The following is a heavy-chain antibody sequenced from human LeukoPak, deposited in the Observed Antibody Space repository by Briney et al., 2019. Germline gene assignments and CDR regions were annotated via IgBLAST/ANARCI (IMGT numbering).Heavy chain of an antibody. V-gene: IGHV3-74*01. D-gene: IGHD5-18*01. CDR1: GFTFSSYW. J-gene: IGHJ3*02. CDR3: ARSFGYGVDAFDI. Sequence: GGSLRLSCAASGFTFSSYWMHWVRQAPGKGLVWLSRINSDGYSISYADSVKGRFTISRDNSKNTLYLQMNSLRAEDTAVYYCARSFGYGVDAFDIWGQGTMVTVSS. CDR2: INSDGYSI.